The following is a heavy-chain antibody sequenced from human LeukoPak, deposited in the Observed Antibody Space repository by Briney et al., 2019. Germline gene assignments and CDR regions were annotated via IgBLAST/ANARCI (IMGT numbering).Heavy chain of an antibody. J-gene: IGHJ5*02. CDR1: GGSFSGYY. CDR3: ARGGGSNWFDP. CDR2: INHSGST. Sequence: SETLSLTCAVYGGSFSGYYWSWIRQPPGKGLEWIGEINHSGSTNYNPSLKSRVTISVDTSKNQFSLKLSSVTAADTAVYYCARGGGSNWFDPWGQGTLVTVSS. V-gene: IGHV4-34*01. D-gene: IGHD5-12*01.